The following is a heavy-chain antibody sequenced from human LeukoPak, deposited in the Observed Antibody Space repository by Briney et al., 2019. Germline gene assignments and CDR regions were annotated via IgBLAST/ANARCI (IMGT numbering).Heavy chain of an antibody. V-gene: IGHV4-34*10. CDR1: GGSFSGYF. CDR3: AREGVRRDGYNFDAFDI. CDR2: INHSGST. D-gene: IGHD5-24*01. Sequence: PSETLSLTCAIYGGSFSGYFWSWFRQPPGKGLEWIGEINHSGSTYYNPSLKSRVTMSVDTSKNQFSLKLSSVTAADTAVYYCAREGVRRDGYNFDAFDIWGQGTMVTVSS. J-gene: IGHJ3*02.